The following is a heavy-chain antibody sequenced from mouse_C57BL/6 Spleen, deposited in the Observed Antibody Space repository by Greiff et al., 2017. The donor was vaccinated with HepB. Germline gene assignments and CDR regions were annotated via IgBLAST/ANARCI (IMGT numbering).Heavy chain of an antibody. Sequence: QVQLQQSGPELVKPGASVKISCKASGYAFSSSWMNWVKQRPGKGLEWIGRIYPGDGDTNYNGKFKGKATLTADKSSSTAYMQLSSLTSEDSAVYFCARSPFYDGYYVRAMDYWGQGTSVTVSS. V-gene: IGHV1-82*01. J-gene: IGHJ4*01. CDR3: ARSPFYDGYYVRAMDY. D-gene: IGHD2-3*01. CDR1: GYAFSSSW. CDR2: IYPGDGDT.